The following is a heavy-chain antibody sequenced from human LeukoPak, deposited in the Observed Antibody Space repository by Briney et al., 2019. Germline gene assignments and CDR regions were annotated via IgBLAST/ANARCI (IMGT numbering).Heavy chain of an antibody. D-gene: IGHD3-3*02. Sequence: SETLSLTCTVSGGSISTSSYYWGWIRQPPGKGLEWIGSIYYTGSTYYNPSLKSRVAISLDTSKNQFSLKLSSVTAADTAVYYCARDKPGIGHAFDIWGQGTMVTVSS. CDR2: IYYTGST. CDR1: GGSISTSSYY. J-gene: IGHJ3*02. V-gene: IGHV4-39*07. CDR3: ARDKPGIGHAFDI.